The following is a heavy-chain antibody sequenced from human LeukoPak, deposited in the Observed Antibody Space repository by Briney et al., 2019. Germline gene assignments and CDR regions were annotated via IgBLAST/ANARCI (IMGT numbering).Heavy chain of an antibody. V-gene: IGHV3-30*03. CDR3: ARAAYSSTWYSRYFDL. J-gene: IGHJ2*01. CDR1: GFTFSKYD. CDR2: ISYDGSNK. Sequence: GGSLRLSCAASGFTFSKYDMHWVRQAPGKGLEWVAVISYDGSNKYYVDSVKGRFTISRENAKNSLYLQMNSLRAGDTAVYYCARAAYSSTWYSRYFDLWGRGTLVTVSS. D-gene: IGHD6-13*01.